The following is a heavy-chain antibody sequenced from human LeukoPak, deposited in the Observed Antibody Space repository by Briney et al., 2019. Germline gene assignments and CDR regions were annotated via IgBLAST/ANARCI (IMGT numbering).Heavy chain of an antibody. Sequence: PSETLSLTCAVYGGSFSGYYWSWFRQPPGKGLEWIGYVFYTGETDYNPSLRSRGTISVDASKNQVSLRLTSVTAADTAVYYCARHAAWVELWFEFWGQGTQVTVSS. J-gene: IGHJ4*02. CDR2: VFYTGET. CDR3: ARHAAWVELWFEF. D-gene: IGHD2-21*01. CDR1: GGSFSGYY. V-gene: IGHV4-59*08.